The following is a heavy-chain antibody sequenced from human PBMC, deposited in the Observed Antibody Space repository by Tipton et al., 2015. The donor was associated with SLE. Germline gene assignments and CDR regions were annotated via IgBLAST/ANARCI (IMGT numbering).Heavy chain of an antibody. D-gene: IGHD6-13*01. V-gene: IGHV4-31*03. CDR3: ARGSSSWYSSFDY. CDR1: GGSISSSSYY. Sequence: TLSLTCTVSGGSISSSSYYWSWIRQPPGKGLEWIGYIYYSGSTYYNPSLKSRVTISVDTSKNQFSLKLSSVTAADTAVYYCARGSSSWYSSFDYWGQGTLVTVSS. J-gene: IGHJ4*02. CDR2: IYYSGST.